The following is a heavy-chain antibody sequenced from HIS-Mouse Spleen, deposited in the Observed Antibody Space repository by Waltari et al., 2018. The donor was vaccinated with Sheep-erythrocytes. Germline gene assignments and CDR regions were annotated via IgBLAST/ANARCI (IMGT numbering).Heavy chain of an antibody. CDR3: ARDSMGHDAFDI. Sequence: EVQLVESGGGLVKPGGSLRLSCAASGFTFSSYSMNWVRQAPGKGLGWVSSIRSSSYIYYADSVKGRFTISRDNAKNSLYLQMNSLRAEDTAVYYCARDSMGHDAFDIWGQGTMVTVSS. D-gene: IGHD3-10*01. J-gene: IGHJ3*02. CDR1: GFTFSSYS. V-gene: IGHV3-21*01. CDR2: IRSSSYI.